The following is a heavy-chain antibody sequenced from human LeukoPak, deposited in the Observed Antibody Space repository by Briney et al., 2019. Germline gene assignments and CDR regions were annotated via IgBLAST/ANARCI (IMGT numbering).Heavy chain of an antibody. CDR1: GYTFTSYD. V-gene: IGHV1-8*03. CDR3: ARGSVYFMDFWSGYPYYFDY. D-gene: IGHD3-3*01. CDR2: MNPNSGNT. Sequence: ASVKVSCKASGYTFTSYDINWVRQATGQGLEWMGWMNPNSGNTGYAQKFQGRVTITRNTSISTAYMELSSLRSEDTAVYYCARGSVYFMDFWSGYPYYFDYWGQGTLVTVSS. J-gene: IGHJ4*02.